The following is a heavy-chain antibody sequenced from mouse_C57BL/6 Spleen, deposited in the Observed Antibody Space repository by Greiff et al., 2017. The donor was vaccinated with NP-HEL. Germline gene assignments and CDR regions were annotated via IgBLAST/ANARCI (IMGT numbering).Heavy chain of an antibody. J-gene: IGHJ4*01. D-gene: IGHD2-4*01. Sequence: QVQLKESGAELVKPGASVKLSCKASGYTFTSYWMHWVKQRPGQGLEWIGMIHPNSGSTNYNEKFKSKATLTVDKSSSTAYMQLSSLTSEDSAVYYCARDDYDGGNYAMDYWGQGTSVTVSS. CDR3: ARDDYDGGNYAMDY. CDR2: IHPNSGST. V-gene: IGHV1-64*01. CDR1: GYTFTSYW.